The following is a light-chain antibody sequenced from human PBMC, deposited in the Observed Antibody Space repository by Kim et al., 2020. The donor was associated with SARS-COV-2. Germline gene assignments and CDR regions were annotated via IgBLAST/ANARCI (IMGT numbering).Light chain of an antibody. CDR2: GTS. CDR3: QQYGNS. V-gene: IGKV3-20*01. Sequence: LSVSPGESATLSCRASQTVRSTYLAWYQQKPGQAPRLLIYGTSNRATGIPDRFSGSGSGTDFTLTISRLEPEDFAVYYCQQYGNSFGQGTKVDIK. CDR1: QTVRSTY. J-gene: IGKJ1*01.